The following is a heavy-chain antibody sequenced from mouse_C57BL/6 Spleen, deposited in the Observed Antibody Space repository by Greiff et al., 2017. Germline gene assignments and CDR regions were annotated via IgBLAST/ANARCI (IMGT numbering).Heavy chain of an antibody. CDR2: INPGSGGT. Sequence: QVQLQQSGAELVRPGTSVKVSCKASGYAFTNYLIVWVKQRPGQGLEWIGVINPGSGGTNYNEKFKGKATLTADKSSSTAYMQLSSLTSEDSAVYCCARYDYDGAFAYWGQGTLVTVSA. CDR3: ARYDYDGAFAY. CDR1: GYAFTNYL. D-gene: IGHD2-4*01. V-gene: IGHV1-54*01. J-gene: IGHJ3*01.